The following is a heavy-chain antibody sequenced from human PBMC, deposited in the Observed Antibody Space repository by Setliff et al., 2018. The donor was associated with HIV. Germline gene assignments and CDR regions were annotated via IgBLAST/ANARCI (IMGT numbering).Heavy chain of an antibody. V-gene: IGHV4-39*01. Sequence: KPSETLSLTCTVSGGSISSSTYYWAWIRQPPGKGLEWIGTIYYSGSTYYNPSLKSRATISVDTSKNQFSLKLSSVTAADTAVYYCIIAYSSGWLAPMGFDSWGQGTLVTVSS. CDR1: GGSISSSTYY. CDR2: IYYSGST. D-gene: IGHD6-19*01. CDR3: IIAYSSGWLAPMGFDS. J-gene: IGHJ4*02.